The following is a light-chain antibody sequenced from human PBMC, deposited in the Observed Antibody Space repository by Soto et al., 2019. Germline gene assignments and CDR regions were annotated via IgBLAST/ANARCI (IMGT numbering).Light chain of an antibody. CDR3: LLYYGGVYV. Sequence: QAVVTQEAPLTVSPGRAVTLTFSFRTGAITSCNYPNWFQQKPGQAPRSLIYSTSNIHSWTPARFSGSLLGGKAALTLSGVQPEDEAEYFCLLYYGGVYVFGTGTKVTV. J-gene: IGLJ1*01. CDR2: STS. CDR1: TGAITSCNY. V-gene: IGLV7-43*01.